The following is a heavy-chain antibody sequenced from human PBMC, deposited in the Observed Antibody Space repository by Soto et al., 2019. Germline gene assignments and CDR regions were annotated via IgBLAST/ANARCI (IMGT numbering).Heavy chain of an antibody. Sequence: GASLKISCKGSGYRFAGYWITWVRQMPGQGLEWMGIIYPGDSDTRYSPSFQGQVTISADKSISTAYLQWSSLKASDTAMYYCARHVEGGDSYGLNVAFDSCGHGTMFTVAS. CDR2: IYPGDSDT. D-gene: IGHD5-18*01. CDR3: ARHVEGGDSYGLNVAFDS. CDR1: GYRFAGYW. V-gene: IGHV5-51*01. J-gene: IGHJ3*02.